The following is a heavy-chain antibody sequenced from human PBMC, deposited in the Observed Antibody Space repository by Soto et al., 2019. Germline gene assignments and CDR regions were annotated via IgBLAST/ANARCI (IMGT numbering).Heavy chain of an antibody. D-gene: IGHD6-13*01. Sequence: SETLSLTCAVYGGSFSGYYWSWIRQPPGKGLEWIGEINHSGSTNYNPSLKSRVTISVDTSKNQFPLKLSSVTAADTAVYYCAREIAAAGIDYWGQGTLVTVSS. J-gene: IGHJ4*02. V-gene: IGHV4-34*01. CDR2: INHSGST. CDR3: AREIAAAGIDY. CDR1: GGSFSGYY.